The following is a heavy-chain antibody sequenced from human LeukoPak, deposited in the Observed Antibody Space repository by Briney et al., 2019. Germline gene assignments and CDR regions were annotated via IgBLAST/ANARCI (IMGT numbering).Heavy chain of an antibody. V-gene: IGHV1-8*01. J-gene: IGHJ6*02. CDR3: ARAENYDTLTGRPFYYYYYGMDV. D-gene: IGHD3-9*01. CDR2: MNPSSGNG. Sequence: ASVKVSCKASGYTFTSYDINWVRQATGQGPEWMGWMNPSSGNGGSAQKFQGRVTITADESTSTAYMELSSLRSEDTAVYYCARAENYDTLTGRPFYYYYYGMDVWGQGTTVTVSS. CDR1: GYTFTSYD.